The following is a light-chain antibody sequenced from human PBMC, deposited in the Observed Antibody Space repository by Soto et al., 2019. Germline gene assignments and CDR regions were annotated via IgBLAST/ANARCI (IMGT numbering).Light chain of an antibody. CDR2: DES. J-gene: IGKJ2*01. V-gene: IGKV1-33*01. CDR1: QDIYKC. CDR3: QQCDSRPYT. Sequence: DVQMIQSPSSLSASVGDRVTITCQASQDIYKCLNWFQQKPSKAPKLLIYDESNLETGVPSRFSGSASGTDFTFTISSLQPEDVATYYCQQCDSRPYTFGQGTELEIK.